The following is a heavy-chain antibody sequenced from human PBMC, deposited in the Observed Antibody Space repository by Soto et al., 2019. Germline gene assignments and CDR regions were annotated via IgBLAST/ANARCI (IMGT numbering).Heavy chain of an antibody. Sequence: QVQLVESGGGVVQPGRSLRLSCAASGFTFSSYGMHWVRQAPGKGLEWVAVISYDGSNKYYADSVKGRFTIPRDNSKNTLYLQMNSLRAEDTAVYYCAKDTSSSWYNYYYYYMDVWGKGTTVTVSS. J-gene: IGHJ6*03. V-gene: IGHV3-30*18. CDR1: GFTFSSYG. CDR3: AKDTSSSWYNYYYYYMDV. CDR2: ISYDGSNK. D-gene: IGHD6-13*01.